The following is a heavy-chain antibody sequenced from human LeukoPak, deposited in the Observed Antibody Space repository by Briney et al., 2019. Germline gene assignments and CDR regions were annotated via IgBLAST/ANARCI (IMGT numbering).Heavy chain of an antibody. J-gene: IGHJ4*02. V-gene: IGHV3-23*01. CDR2: ISGNGGST. CDR1: GFAFISYA. Sequence: GGSLRLSCAASGFAFISYAMSWVRQAPGKGLEWVSVISGNGGSTHYADSAKGRFTISRDNSKNTLYLQMSSLRAEDTAVYYCAKESPVFDYWGQGTLVTVSS. CDR3: AKESPVFDY.